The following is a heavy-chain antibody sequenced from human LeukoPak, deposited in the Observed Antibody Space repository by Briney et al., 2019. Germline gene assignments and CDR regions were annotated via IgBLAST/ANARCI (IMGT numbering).Heavy chain of an antibody. D-gene: IGHD6-13*01. J-gene: IGHJ1*01. CDR1: GGSISSYY. CDR3: ASTSHSYSSSWNGYFQH. CDR2: IYYSGST. V-gene: IGHV4-59*01. Sequence: SETLSLTCTVSGGSISSYYWSWIRQPPGKGLEWIGYIYYSGSTNYNPSLKSRVTISVDTSKNQFSLKLSSVTATDTAVYYCASTSHSYSSSWNGYFQHWGQGTLVTVSS.